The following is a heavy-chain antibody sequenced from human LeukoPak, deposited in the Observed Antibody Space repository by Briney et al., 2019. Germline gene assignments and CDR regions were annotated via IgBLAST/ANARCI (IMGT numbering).Heavy chain of an antibody. CDR3: TRERDYTDEY. D-gene: IGHD4-11*01. CDR1: GFTFGDYA. Sequence: GGSLRLSCTASGFTFGDYAMSWFRQAPGKGLEWVGSIRGKGSGGSTEYAASVKGRFTISRDDSRSMAYLQMDGLRTEDTAVYYCTRERDYTDEYWGQGTLVTVSS. CDR2: IRGKGSGGST. J-gene: IGHJ4*02. V-gene: IGHV3-49*03.